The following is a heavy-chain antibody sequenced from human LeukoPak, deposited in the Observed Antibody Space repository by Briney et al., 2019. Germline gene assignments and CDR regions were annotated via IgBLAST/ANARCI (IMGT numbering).Heavy chain of an antibody. J-gene: IGHJ4*02. CDR2: IKQDGSEK. V-gene: IGHV3-7*01. Sequence: GGSLRLSCAASGFTFSSYWMSWVRQAPGKGLGWVANIKQDGSEKYYVDSVKGRFTISRDNAKNSLYLQMNSLRAEDTAVYYCARNSGYDPGYFDYWGQGTLVTVSS. CDR3: ARNSGYDPGYFDY. CDR1: GFTFSSYW. D-gene: IGHD5-12*01.